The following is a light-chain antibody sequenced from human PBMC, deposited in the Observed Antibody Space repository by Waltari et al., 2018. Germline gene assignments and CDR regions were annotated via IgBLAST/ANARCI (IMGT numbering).Light chain of an antibody. CDR1: SPDIGTSNL. Sequence: QSALTQTASVSGSHGQTITITSTGTSPDIGTSNLVSCYRQDPCQAPKLLIYDVSRPSVLSHRFSGSKSGATASLTISGLQAEDESYYYCSSYTSRGTLIFSGGTRVTVL. V-gene: IGLV2-14*02. CDR3: SSYTSRGTLI. J-gene: IGLJ2*01. CDR2: DVS.